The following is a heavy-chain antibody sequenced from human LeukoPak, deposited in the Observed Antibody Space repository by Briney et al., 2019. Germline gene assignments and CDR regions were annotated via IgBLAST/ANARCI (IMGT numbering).Heavy chain of an antibody. CDR1: GFXFSSYG. V-gene: IGHV3-33*01. Sequence: PGRSLRLSCAASGFXFSSYGMHWVRQAPGKGLEWVAVIWYDGSNKYYADSVKGRFTISRDNSKNTLYLQMNSLRAEDTAVYYCARDRRFGELSLDFWGQGTLVTVSS. CDR2: IWYDGSNK. CDR3: ARDRRFGELSLDF. D-gene: IGHD3-10*01. J-gene: IGHJ4*02.